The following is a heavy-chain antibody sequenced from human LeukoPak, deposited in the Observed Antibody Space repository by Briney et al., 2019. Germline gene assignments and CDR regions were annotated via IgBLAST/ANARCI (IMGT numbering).Heavy chain of an antibody. J-gene: IGHJ4*02. CDR2: ISYDGSNK. V-gene: IGHV3-30*03. Sequence: GRSLRLSCAASGFTFSSYGMHWVRQAPGKGLEWVAVISYDGSNKYYADSVKGRFTISRDNSKNTLYLQMNSLRAEDTAVYYCARELAYSAYYFDYWGQGTLVTVSS. CDR3: ARELAYSAYYFDY. D-gene: IGHD2-21*01. CDR1: GFTFSSYG.